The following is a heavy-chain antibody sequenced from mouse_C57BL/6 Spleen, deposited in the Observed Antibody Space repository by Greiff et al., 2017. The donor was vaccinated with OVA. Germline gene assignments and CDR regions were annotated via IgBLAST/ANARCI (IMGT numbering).Heavy chain of an antibody. Sequence: QVQLQQPGAELVKPGASAKMSCKASGYTFTSYWITWVKQRPGQGLEWIGDIYPGSGSTNYNEKFKSKATLTVDTSSSTAYMQLSSLTSEDSAVYYCARRGIYDGYYGDFDYWGQGTTLTVSS. CDR3: ARRGIYDGYYGDFDY. CDR1: GYTFTSYW. V-gene: IGHV1-55*01. D-gene: IGHD2-3*01. J-gene: IGHJ2*01. CDR2: IYPGSGST.